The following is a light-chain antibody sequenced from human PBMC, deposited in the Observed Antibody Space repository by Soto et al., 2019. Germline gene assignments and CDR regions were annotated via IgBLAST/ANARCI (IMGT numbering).Light chain of an antibody. CDR1: QSIRNY. CDR2: AAS. Sequence: DIQMTQSPSSLSASVGDRVTITCRASQSIRNYLNWYQQKPGKAPKLLIYAASSLQRGVPSRFSGSGSGTDFTLTFSSLQPEDFATYYCQQSYSAPYTFGQGTKLEIK. J-gene: IGKJ2*01. V-gene: IGKV1-39*01. CDR3: QQSYSAPYT.